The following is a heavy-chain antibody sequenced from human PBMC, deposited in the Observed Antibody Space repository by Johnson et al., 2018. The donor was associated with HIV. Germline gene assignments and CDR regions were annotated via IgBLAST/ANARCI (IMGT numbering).Heavy chain of an antibody. CDR2: INSDGSST. CDR3: AKNMGECWVDAIEI. Sequence: VQLVESGGGLVQPGGSLRLSCADSGFIFSDYWMHWVRQAPGKGLVWVSRINSDGSSTNYADSVKGRFTISRDNAKNTLYMQMNSLRVEDTAVYYCAKNMGECWVDAIEIWGQGTMVTVSS. CDR1: GFIFSDYW. D-gene: IGHD2/OR15-2a*01. J-gene: IGHJ3*02. V-gene: IGHV3-74*02.